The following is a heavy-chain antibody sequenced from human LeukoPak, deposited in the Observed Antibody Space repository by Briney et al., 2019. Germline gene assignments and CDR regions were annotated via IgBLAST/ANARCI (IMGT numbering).Heavy chain of an antibody. CDR1: GYTFTSYD. CDR3: ARNLWFGEPIDY. Sequence: ASVKVSCKASGYTFTSYDINWVRQAAGQGLEWMGWMNPNSGNTGYAQKFQGRVTMTRNTSISTAYMELSSLRSEDTAVYHCARNLWFGEPIDYWGQGTLVTVSS. CDR2: MNPNSGNT. V-gene: IGHV1-8*01. J-gene: IGHJ4*02. D-gene: IGHD3-10*01.